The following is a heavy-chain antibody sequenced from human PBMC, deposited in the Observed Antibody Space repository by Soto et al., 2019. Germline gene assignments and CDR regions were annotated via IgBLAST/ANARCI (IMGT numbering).Heavy chain of an antibody. CDR1: GGSLSSYY. D-gene: IGHD6-19*01. CDR3: ARDLEVAVAGA. J-gene: IGHJ5*02. V-gene: IGHV4-59*01. Sequence: SETLSLTCVVSGGSLSSYYWSWIRQPPGKGLEWIGYIYYSGSTNYNPSLKSRVTISVDTSKNQFSLQMNSLRAEDTAVYYCARDLEVAVAGAWGQGTLVTVSS. CDR2: IYYSGST.